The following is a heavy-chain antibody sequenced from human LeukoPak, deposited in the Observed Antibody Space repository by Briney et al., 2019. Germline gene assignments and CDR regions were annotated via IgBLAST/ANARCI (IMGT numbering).Heavy chain of an antibody. CDR3: ARSIAAAGKRATPHYTDY. V-gene: IGHV3-66*01. J-gene: IGHJ4*02. D-gene: IGHD6-13*01. CDR2: IYSGGST. CDR1: GFTVSSNY. Sequence: GGSLRLSGAGSGFTVSSNYMSWVRHAPGKGLEWCTDIYSGGSTYYADSVKGRFTISRDNSKNTLYLQMNSLRAEDTAVYYCARSIAAAGKRATPHYTDYWGQGTLVTVSS.